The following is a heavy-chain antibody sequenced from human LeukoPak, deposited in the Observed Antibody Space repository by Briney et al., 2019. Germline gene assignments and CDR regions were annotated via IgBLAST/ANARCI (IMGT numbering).Heavy chain of an antibody. CDR1: GFTFSSYS. V-gene: IGHV3-21*01. D-gene: IGHD2-21*02. J-gene: IGHJ4*02. Sequence: GGSLRLSCAASGFTFSSYSMNWVRQAPGKGLEWVSSINSDSSYIYYADSVKGRFTISRDNAKNSLYLQMNSLRAEDTAVYYCARGGSGDWALGGQGTLVTVSS. CDR2: INSDSSYI. CDR3: ARGGSGDWAL.